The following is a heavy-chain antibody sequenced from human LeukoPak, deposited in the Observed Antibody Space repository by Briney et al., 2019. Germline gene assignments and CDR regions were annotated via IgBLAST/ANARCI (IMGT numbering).Heavy chain of an antibody. CDR1: GGSISSSSYY. V-gene: IGHV4-39*02. J-gene: IGHJ5*02. D-gene: IGHD3-10*01. Sequence: SETLSLTCTVSGGSISSSSYYWGWIRQPPGKGLEWIGNMYHSGSTYYNPSLKSRVTISVDTSKNHFSLKLSSVTAADTAVYYCARRYYYVSGSYYNHFDPWGQGTLVTVSS. CDR2: MYHSGST. CDR3: ARRYYYVSGSYYNHFDP.